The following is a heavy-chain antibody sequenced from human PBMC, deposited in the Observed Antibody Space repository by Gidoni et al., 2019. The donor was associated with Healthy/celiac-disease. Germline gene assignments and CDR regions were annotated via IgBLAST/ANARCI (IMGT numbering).Heavy chain of an antibody. CDR2: ISGSGGST. J-gene: IGHJ6*03. CDR3: AKDGYYDYYYYYYMDV. D-gene: IGHD3-3*01. V-gene: IGHV3-23*01. CDR1: GFTFSSYA. Sequence: EVQLLESGGGLVQPGGSLRLSCAASGFTFSSYAMSWVRQAPGKGLEWVSAISGSGGSTYYADSVKGRFTISRDNSKNTLYLQMNSLRAEDTAVYYCAKDGYYDYYYYYYMDVWGKGTTVTVSS.